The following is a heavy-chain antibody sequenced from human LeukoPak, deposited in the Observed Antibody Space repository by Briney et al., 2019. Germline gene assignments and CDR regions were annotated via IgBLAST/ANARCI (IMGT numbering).Heavy chain of an antibody. CDR2: ISDSGGTT. CDR1: GFTFAGYA. CDR3: AREDPGPFDAFDT. Sequence: GGSLRLSCAASGFTFAGYAMSWVRQAPGKGLEWVSGISDSGGTTYYADSVKGRFTISRDNSKNTLYLQMNSLRAEDTATYYCAREDPGPFDAFDTWGQGAKVPVSS. V-gene: IGHV3-23*01. J-gene: IGHJ3*02.